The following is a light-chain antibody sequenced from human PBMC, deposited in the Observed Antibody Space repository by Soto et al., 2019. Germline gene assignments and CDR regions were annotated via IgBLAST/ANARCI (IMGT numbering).Light chain of an antibody. CDR2: SAS. J-gene: IGKJ4*01. CDR1: KTGSISY. Sequence: VLPQSPGTQSLAPLEPATLSCRASKTGSISYLAWYQQKPGKAPRLLIYSASSMESGVPARFSGGGSGTEFTLTISRLQPEDFAMYYCQQYFSYSLTFGEGTKVDIK. V-gene: IGKV3-20*01. CDR3: QQYFSYSLT.